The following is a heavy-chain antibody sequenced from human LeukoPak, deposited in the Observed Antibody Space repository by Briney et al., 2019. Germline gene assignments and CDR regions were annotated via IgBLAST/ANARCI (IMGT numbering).Heavy chain of an antibody. D-gene: IGHD4-17*01. J-gene: IGHJ1*01. CDR1: GNTFSSLG. CDR3: ASGGGDYSSEYFQH. Sequence: GASVKVSCKASGNTFSSLGISWVRQAPGQGLEWMGWISARSGNTKYIEKLQGRVTMTMDTPTSTAYMELRSLRSEDTAVYYCASGGGDYSSEYFQHWGQGTLVTVSS. V-gene: IGHV1-18*01. CDR2: ISARSGNT.